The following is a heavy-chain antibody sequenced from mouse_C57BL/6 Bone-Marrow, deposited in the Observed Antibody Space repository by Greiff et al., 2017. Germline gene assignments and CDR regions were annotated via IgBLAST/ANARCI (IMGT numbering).Heavy chain of an antibody. CDR2: IDPENGDT. J-gene: IGHJ2*01. CDR1: GFNIKDYY. Sequence: VQLKQSGAELVRPGASVKLSCTASGFNIKDYYMHWVKQRPEQGLEWIGWIDPENGDTEYASKFQGKATITADTSSNTAYLQLSSLTSEDTAVYYCTTCFITTVVAHFDYWGQGTTLTVSS. D-gene: IGHD1-1*01. V-gene: IGHV14-4*01. CDR3: TTCFITTVVAHFDY.